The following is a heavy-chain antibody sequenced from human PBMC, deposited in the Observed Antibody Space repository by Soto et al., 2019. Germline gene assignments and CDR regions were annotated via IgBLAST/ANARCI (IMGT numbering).Heavy chain of an antibody. Sequence: VQLVESGGGVVQPGRSLRLSCAASGFTFSSYGMHWVRQAPGKGLEWVAVISYDGSNKYYADSVKGRFTISRDNSKNTLYLQMNRLRAEGTAVFYCAKDGGGGYFDYWGQGTLVTVSS. D-gene: IGHD3-16*01. J-gene: IGHJ4*02. CDR2: ISYDGSNK. V-gene: IGHV3-30*18. CDR3: AKDGGGGYFDY. CDR1: GFTFSSYG.